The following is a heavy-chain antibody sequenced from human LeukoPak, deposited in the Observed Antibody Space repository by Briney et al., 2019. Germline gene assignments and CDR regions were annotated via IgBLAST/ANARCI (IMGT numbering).Heavy chain of an antibody. V-gene: IGHV4-39*07. CDR1: GGSVTVSSRDSY. D-gene: IGHD1-14*01. J-gene: IGHJ3*02. CDR2: MDYRGNT. CDR3: ARDVRTLDAFDI. Sequence: SETLSLTCTVPGGSVTVSSRDSYWGWVRQPPGKGLEWLGTMDYRGNTYYNPSLESRVSISVDTSKSHFSLNLGSVTAADTAVYYCARDVRTLDAFDIWGQGTMVTVSS.